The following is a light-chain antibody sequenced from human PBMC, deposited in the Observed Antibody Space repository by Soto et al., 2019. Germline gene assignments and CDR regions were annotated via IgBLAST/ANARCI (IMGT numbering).Light chain of an antibody. CDR2: DAS. V-gene: IGKV1-33*01. Sequence: DIQMTQSPSSLSASVGDRVTITCQASQDISNYLNWYQQKPGKAPKRLIYDASNLETGVPSRFSGSGSGTDFPFTISSLQPEDIATYYCQQYDNLPLTFGGGTKVEIK. CDR1: QDISNY. CDR3: QQYDNLPLT. J-gene: IGKJ4*01.